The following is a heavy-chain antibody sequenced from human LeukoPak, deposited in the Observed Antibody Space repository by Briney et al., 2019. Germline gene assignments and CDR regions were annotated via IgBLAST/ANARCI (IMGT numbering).Heavy chain of an antibody. CDR3: ARGAYYDYVWGSYRYGMDV. CDR1: GGSISSSIYY. CDR2: VFYNGAT. J-gene: IGHJ6*02. V-gene: IGHV4-39*07. D-gene: IGHD3-16*02. Sequence: SETLSLTCIVSGGSISSSIYYWAWVRQPPGKGLEWIGTVFYNGATQYSPSLRSRVTISIDTSTNQFSLKLTSVTAADTAVYYCARGAYYDYVWGSYRYGMDVWGQGTTVTVSS.